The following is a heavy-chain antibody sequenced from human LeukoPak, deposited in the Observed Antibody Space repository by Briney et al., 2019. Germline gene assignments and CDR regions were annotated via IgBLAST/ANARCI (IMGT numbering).Heavy chain of an antibody. CDR2: IYYSGST. V-gene: IGHV4-39*07. D-gene: IGHD6-6*01. J-gene: IGHJ4*02. CDR3: ARMYSSSSVIDY. Sequence: SETLSLTCTVSGGSISSSSYYWGWIRQPPGKGLKWIGSIYYSGSTYYNPSLKSRVTISVDTSKNQFSLKLSSVTAADTAVYYCARMYSSSSVIDYWGQGTLVTVSS. CDR1: GGSISSSSYY.